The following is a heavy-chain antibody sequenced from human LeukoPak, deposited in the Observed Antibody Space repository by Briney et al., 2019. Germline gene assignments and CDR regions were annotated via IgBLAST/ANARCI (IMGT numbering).Heavy chain of an antibody. CDR1: GGSFSGYY. V-gene: IGHV4-34*01. CDR2: ISHSGTT. Sequence: ASETLSLTCAVYGGSFSGYYWNWIRQPPGKGLEWIGEISHSGTTNYNPSLRSRVTLSVDTSKNQSSLKLSSVTAADTAVYYCARPFDYDLWSGYYLWGQGTLVTVSS. D-gene: IGHD3-3*01. J-gene: IGHJ5*02. CDR3: ARPFDYDLWSGYYL.